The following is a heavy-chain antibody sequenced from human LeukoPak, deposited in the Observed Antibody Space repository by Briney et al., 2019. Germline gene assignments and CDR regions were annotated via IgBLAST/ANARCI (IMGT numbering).Heavy chain of an antibody. CDR2: ISYDGSNK. CDR3: ARTEYGGQTLDY. J-gene: IGHJ4*02. V-gene: IGHV3-30*03. D-gene: IGHD4-23*01. Sequence: PGGSLRLSCAASGFTFSSYGMHWVRQAPGKGLEWVAVISYDGSNKYYADSVKGRFTISRDNSKNTLYLQMNSLRAEDTAVYSCARTEYGGQTLDYWGQGTPVTVSS. CDR1: GFTFSSYG.